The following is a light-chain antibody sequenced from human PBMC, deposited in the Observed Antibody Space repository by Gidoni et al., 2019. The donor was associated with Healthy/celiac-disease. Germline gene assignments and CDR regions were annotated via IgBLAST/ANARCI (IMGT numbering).Light chain of an antibody. CDR1: QGISSA. V-gene: IGKV1D-13*01. J-gene: IGKJ4*01. CDR2: DAS. Sequence: AIQLTQSPSSLSASVGDRVTITCRASQGISSALAWYQQKPGKAPKLLIYDASSLESGVPSRFSGSGSGTDFNLTISSLQPEDFATYYWQQVNNYPPLTFGGGTKVEIK. CDR3: QQVNNYPPLT.